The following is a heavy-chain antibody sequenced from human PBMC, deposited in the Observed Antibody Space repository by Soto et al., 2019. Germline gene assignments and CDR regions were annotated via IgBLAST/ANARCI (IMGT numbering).Heavy chain of an antibody. CDR1: GGSISSYY. Sequence: SETLSLTCTVSGGSISSYYWSWIWQPPGKGLEWIGYIYYSGSTNYNPSLKSRVTISVDTSKNQFSLKLSSVTAADTAVYYCARVGCSGGSCHGGYFDYWGQGTLVTVSS. D-gene: IGHD2-15*01. CDR3: ARVGCSGGSCHGGYFDY. J-gene: IGHJ4*02. V-gene: IGHV4-59*01. CDR2: IYYSGST.